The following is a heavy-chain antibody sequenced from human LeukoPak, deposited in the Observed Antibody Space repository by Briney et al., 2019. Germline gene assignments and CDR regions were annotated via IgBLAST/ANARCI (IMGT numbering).Heavy chain of an antibody. CDR2: INDSGDI. CDR1: GAAFRGYF. CDR3: ARRGDVDLHYGGWVHALHV. J-gene: IGHJ6*03. V-gene: IGHV4-34*01. D-gene: IGHD4/OR15-4a*01. Sequence: MTSETLSLTCAAYGAAFRGYFYSWIRQPPGKGLEWIGEINDSGDINYNPSLKTRVSISTDKSKNRIFLRLSSVTAADSAVYYCARRGDVDLHYGGWVHALHVWTKGTIVIV.